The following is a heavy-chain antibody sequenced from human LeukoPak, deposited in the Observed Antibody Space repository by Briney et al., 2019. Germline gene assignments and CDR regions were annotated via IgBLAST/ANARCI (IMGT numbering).Heavy chain of an antibody. V-gene: IGHV4-59*01. CDR2: IYDRGTT. CDR1: GHSTSIGY. D-gene: IGHD2-2*01. J-gene: IGHJ5*02. Sequence: PSETLCLTCTVSGHSTSIGYWCGVRQPPGKGLEWIGYIYDRGTTIYNPSLKSRVTISVDTSKSWFSLKLGSVTAAVTDVYYCVAADVVPLAPSQKNGFDPWGQGTLVTVSS. CDR3: VAADVVPLAPSQKNGFDP.